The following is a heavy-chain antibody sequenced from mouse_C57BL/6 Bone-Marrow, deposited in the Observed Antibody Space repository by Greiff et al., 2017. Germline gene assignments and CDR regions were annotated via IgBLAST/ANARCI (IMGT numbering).Heavy chain of an antibody. V-gene: IGHV1-54*01. J-gene: IGHJ2*01. CDR3: ARRCYFDY. CDR1: GYAFTNYL. Sequence: VKLQESGAELVKPGASVKLSCKASGYAFTNYLIEWVKQRPGQGLEWIGVINPGSGGTNYTEKLKGKATLTADISTSTAYMQLSSLTSEDSAVYFCARRCYFDYWGQGTTLTVSS. CDR2: INPGSGGT.